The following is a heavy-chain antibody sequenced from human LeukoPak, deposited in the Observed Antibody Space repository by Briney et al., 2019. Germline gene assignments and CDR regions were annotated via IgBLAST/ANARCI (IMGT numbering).Heavy chain of an antibody. D-gene: IGHD3-22*01. J-gene: IGHJ4*02. CDR1: GGSISSYY. V-gene: IGHV4-59*01. CDR2: IYYSWRT. CDR3: ARVNYDSSGYFFDY. Sequence: SETLSLTCTVSGGSISSYYWSWIRQPPGKGLEWIGYIYYSWRTNYNPSLKSRVNISVDTSKNQFSLKLSSVTAADTAVYYCARVNYDSSGYFFDYWGQGTLVTVSS.